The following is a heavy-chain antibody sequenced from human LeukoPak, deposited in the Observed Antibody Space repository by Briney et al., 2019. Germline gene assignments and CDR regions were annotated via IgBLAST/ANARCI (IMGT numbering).Heavy chain of an antibody. CDR3: ATGSDYYYAS. V-gene: IGHV3-30*03. CDR2: IPHDGSNA. J-gene: IGHJ5*02. Sequence: PGGSLRLSCAASGFTFTRNCMRWVRQAPGKGLEWVAAIPHDGSNALYADSVKGRFTISRDDSKNTQYLQMNSLRIEDSAMYYCATGSDYYYASWGQGTLVTVSS. D-gene: IGHD3-3*01. CDR1: GFTFTRNC.